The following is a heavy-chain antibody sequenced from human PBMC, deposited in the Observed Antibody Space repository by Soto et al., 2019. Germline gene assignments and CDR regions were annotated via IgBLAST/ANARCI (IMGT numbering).Heavy chain of an antibody. V-gene: IGHV3-30*03. CDR1: GFIFSSYG. D-gene: IGHD2-2*01. Sequence: GGSLRLSCEASGFIFSSYGMHWVRQAPGKGLEWVALITYDGSNADYADSVKGRFTISRDDSENTLYLQMNSLRSEDTALYYCARDRGYQLRLDYGMDVWGQGTTVTVS. J-gene: IGHJ6*02. CDR2: ITYDGSNA. CDR3: ARDRGYQLRLDYGMDV.